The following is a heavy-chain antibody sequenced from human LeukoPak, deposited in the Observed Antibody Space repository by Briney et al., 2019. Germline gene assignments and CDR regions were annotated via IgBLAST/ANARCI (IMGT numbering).Heavy chain of an antibody. D-gene: IGHD3-22*01. CDR2: INPNSGGT. CDR3: ARMYYDSSGYYGNYYYYGMDV. V-gene: IGHV1-2*02. CDR1: GYTFTGYY. Sequence: GASVKVSCKASGYTFTGYYMHWVRQAPGQGLEWMGWINPNSGGTNYAQKFQGRVTMTRDTSISTAYMELSRLRSDDTAVYYCARMYYDSSGYYGNYYYYGMDVWGQGTTVTVSS. J-gene: IGHJ6*02.